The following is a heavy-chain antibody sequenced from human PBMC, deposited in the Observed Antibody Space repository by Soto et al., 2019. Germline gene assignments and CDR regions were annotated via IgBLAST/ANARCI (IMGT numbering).Heavy chain of an antibody. CDR3: ARGLGGRMDD. D-gene: IGHD3-16*01. J-gene: IGHJ6*02. V-gene: IGHV1-69*08. CDR1: GTIFSSYT. CDR2: IIPILGET. Sequence: QVQLVQSGAEVKKPGSSVRVSCKASGTIFSSYTISWVRQAPGQGLEWMGRIIPILGETNSAQKFKGRVTLTADTSTNTAYMQLNSLRLEDTAVYYCARGLGGRMDDWGQGTTVTVSS.